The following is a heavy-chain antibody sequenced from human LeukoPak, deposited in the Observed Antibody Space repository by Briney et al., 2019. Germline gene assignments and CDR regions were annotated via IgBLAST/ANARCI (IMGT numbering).Heavy chain of an antibody. CDR2: INHSGST. V-gene: IGHV4-34*01. CDR3: ARQGIAVRWFDP. J-gene: IGHJ5*02. Sequence: SETLSLTCAVYGGSFSGYYWSWIRQPPGKGLEWIGEINHSGSTNYNPSLKSRVTISVDTSKNQFSLKLSSVTAADTAVYYCARQGIAVRWFDPWGQGTLVTVSS. D-gene: IGHD6-19*01. CDR1: GGSFSGYY.